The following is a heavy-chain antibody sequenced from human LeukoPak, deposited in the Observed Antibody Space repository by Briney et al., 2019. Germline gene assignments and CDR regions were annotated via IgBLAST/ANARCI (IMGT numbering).Heavy chain of an antibody. CDR2: ISGSGGST. V-gene: IGHV3-23*01. CDR3: AKAVTMIVVVIPHYYYGMDV. J-gene: IGHJ6*02. CDR1: GFTFSSYA. D-gene: IGHD3-22*01. Sequence: PGGSLRLSCAASGFTFSSYAMSWVRQAPGKGLKWVSAISGSGGSTYYADSVKGRFTISRDNSRNTLYLQMNSLRAEDTAVYYCAKAVTMIVVVIPHYYYGMDVWGQGTTVTVSS.